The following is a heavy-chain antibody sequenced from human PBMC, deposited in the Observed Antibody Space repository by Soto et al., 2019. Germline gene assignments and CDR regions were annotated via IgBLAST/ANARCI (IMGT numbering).Heavy chain of an antibody. CDR1: GDSVSSNSAV. J-gene: IGHJ5*02. D-gene: IGHD1-7*01. CDR2: TYYRSKWFN. Sequence: PSQILSLTCAISGDSVSSNSAVWDWIRQSPSRGLEWLGRTYYRSKWFNDYAVSVKSRITIIPDTSKNQFSLQLNSVTPDDTAVYYCARGRDGMALPWFDPRGQGTLVTVSS. V-gene: IGHV6-1*01. CDR3: ARGRDGMALPWFDP.